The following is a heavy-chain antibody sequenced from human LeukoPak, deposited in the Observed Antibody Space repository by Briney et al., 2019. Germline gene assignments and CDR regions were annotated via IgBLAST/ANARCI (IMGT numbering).Heavy chain of an antibody. J-gene: IGHJ4*02. V-gene: IGHV3-30*04. CDR1: GFTFSGYA. CDR2: ISYDGSNK. CDR3: ARAHFDWLLDY. Sequence: GGSLRLSCAASGFTFSGYAMHWVRQAPGKGLEWVAVISYDGSNKYYADSVKGRFTISRDNSKNTLYLQMNSLRAEDTAVYYCARAHFDWLLDYWGQGTLVTVSS. D-gene: IGHD3-9*01.